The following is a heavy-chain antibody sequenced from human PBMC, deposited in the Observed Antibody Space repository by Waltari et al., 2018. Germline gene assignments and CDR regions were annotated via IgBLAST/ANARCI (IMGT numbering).Heavy chain of an antibody. CDR3: ARGSNRYCGSTSCTRPWYYYYMDV. CDR2: IVGSGVTT. D-gene: IGHD2-2*01. CDR1: GFTFSGYA. V-gene: IGHV3-23*01. J-gene: IGHJ6*03. Sequence: EVHLLESGGGLVQPGGSLRLSCAASGFTFSGYAMIWVRQAPGKGLEWVSAIVGSGVTTYYADSVRGRFTVSRDNSKNTVSLQMNSLRVDDTALYYCARGSNRYCGSTSCTRPWYYYYMDVWGKGTTVTVSS.